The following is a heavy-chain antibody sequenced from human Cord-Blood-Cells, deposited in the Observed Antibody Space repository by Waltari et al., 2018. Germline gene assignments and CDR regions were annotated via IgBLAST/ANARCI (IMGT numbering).Heavy chain of an antibody. Sequence: QVQLVESGGGVVQPGRSLRLSCAASGFTFSSYGMHWVRQAPGKGLEWVAGISYDGSNKYDADSAKGRFTISRDNSKNTLYLQMNSLRAEDTAVYYCAKSGRGSYYNAFDIWGQGTMVTVSS. CDR1: GFTFSSYG. J-gene: IGHJ3*02. CDR3: AKSGRGSYYNAFDI. CDR2: ISYDGSNK. D-gene: IGHD1-26*01. V-gene: IGHV3-30*18.